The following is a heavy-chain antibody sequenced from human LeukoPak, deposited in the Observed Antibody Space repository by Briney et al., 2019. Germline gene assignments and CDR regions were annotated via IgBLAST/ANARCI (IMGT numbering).Heavy chain of an antibody. V-gene: IGHV4-59*08. D-gene: IGHD3-22*01. J-gene: IGHJ4*02. Sequence: PSETLSLTCTVSGGSISSYYWSWIRQPPGKGLEWIGYIYYSGSTNYNPSPKSRVTISVDTSKNQFSLKLSSVTAADTAVYYCASFDYYDSSGPGVDYWGQGTLVTVSS. CDR3: ASFDYYDSSGPGVDY. CDR2: IYYSGST. CDR1: GGSISSYY.